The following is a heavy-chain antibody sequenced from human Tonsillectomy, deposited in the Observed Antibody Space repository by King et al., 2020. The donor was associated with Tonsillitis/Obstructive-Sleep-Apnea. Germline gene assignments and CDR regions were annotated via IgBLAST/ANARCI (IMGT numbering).Heavy chain of an antibody. J-gene: IGHJ4*02. CDR2: ISTYNGNT. Sequence: QLVQSGAEVKKPGASVKVSCKASGYTFTTYGISWVRQAPGQGLEWMGWISTYNGNTEYAQNLQGRVTMTTDNTTSAAYMELRSLRSDDTAVYYCSRITYYVYWCQRTLVTVSS. CDR3: SRITYYVY. V-gene: IGHV1-18*01. CDR1: GYTFTTYG. D-gene: IGHD3-16*01.